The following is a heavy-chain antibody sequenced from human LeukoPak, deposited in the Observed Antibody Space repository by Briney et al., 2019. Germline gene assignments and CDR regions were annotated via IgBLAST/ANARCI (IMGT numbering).Heavy chain of an antibody. V-gene: IGHV4-39*07. CDR2: IYYSGST. CDR1: GGSISSSSYY. D-gene: IGHD5-18*01. CDR3: ARSDGYGLVGI. Sequence: PSETLSLTCTVSGGSISSSSYYWGWIRQPPGKGLEWIGSIYYSGSTYYNPSLKSRVIIMIDTPKNHFSLTLSSVTAADTAVYYCARSDGYGLVGIWGQGTMVTVSS. J-gene: IGHJ3*02.